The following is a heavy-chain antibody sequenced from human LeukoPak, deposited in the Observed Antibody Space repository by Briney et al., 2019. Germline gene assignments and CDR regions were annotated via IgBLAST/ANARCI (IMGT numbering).Heavy chain of an antibody. D-gene: IGHD3-10*01. V-gene: IGHV3-21*01. Sequence: GGSLRLSCAASGFNFSSYSMNWVRQAPGKGLEWVSSISSSSSYIYYADSVKGRFTISRDNAKNSLYLQMNSLRAEDTAVYYCARNPALLWFYPYYSDYWGQGTLVTVSS. J-gene: IGHJ4*02. CDR3: ARNPALLWFYPYYSDY. CDR1: GFNFSSYS. CDR2: ISSSSSYI.